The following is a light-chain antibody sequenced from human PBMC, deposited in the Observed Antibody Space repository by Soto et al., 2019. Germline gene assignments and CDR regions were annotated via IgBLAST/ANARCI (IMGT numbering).Light chain of an antibody. CDR3: SSYTIYSTLLL. CDR2: EVT. J-gene: IGLJ2*01. CDR1: SSDFGDYDY. V-gene: IGLV2-14*01. Sequence: QSALTQPASVSGSPGQSITISCTGTSSDFGDYDYVSWYLQHPGKAPKLIIYEVTNRPSGVSDRFSGSKSGNTASLTISGLQAEDEADYYCSSYTIYSTLLLFGGGTKVTVL.